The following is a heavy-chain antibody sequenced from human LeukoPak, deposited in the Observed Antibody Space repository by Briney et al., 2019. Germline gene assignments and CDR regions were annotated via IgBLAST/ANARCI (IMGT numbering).Heavy chain of an antibody. J-gene: IGHJ6*03. D-gene: IGHD3-10*01. CDR2: IHKNAIT. CDR3: ARSLRVRGVPDYMDV. CDR1: GFTFSSYA. Sequence: TGGSLRLSCAASGFTFSSYAMTWVRQAPGKGLEWVSVIHKNAITYYADTVKGRFTISRDNSKNMLYLQMNRLRAEDTAVYYCARSLRVRGVPDYMDVWGKGTTVIISS. V-gene: IGHV3-53*01.